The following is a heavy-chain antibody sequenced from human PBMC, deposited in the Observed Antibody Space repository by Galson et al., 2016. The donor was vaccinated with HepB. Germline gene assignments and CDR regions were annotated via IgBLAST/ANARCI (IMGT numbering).Heavy chain of an antibody. CDR3: ARYFYHKTGAYFDS. CDR1: GFTFTDYP. Sequence: SLRLSCAASGFTFTDYPIHWVRQAPGKGLEWVALVSYDGDNTHYAESVKGRFTVSKDNSRNTIFLQMNSLSPEDTAVYYCARYFYHKTGAYFDSWGQGALVTVSS. V-gene: IGHV3-30-3*01. J-gene: IGHJ4*02. CDR2: VSYDGDNT. D-gene: IGHD2-8*02.